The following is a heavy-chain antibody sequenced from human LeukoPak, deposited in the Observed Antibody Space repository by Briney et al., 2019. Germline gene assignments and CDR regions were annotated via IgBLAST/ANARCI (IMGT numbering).Heavy chain of an antibody. V-gene: IGHV4-39*01. CDR3: ASSSYYYGSGSYYSVRPPFDY. CDR1: GGSISSSSYY. J-gene: IGHJ4*02. D-gene: IGHD3-10*01. Sequence: SEILSLTCTVSGGSISSSSYYWGWSRQPPGKGLEWIGSIYYSGSTYYNPSLKSRVTISVDTSKNQFSLKLSSVTAADTAVYYCASSSYYYGSGSYYSVRPPFDYWGQGTLVTVSS. CDR2: IYYSGST.